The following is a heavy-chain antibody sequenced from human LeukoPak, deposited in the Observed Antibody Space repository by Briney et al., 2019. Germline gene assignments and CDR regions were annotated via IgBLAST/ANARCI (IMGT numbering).Heavy chain of an antibody. CDR1: GFTFSSYA. V-gene: IGHV3-7*03. J-gene: IGHJ6*02. CDR2: IKQDGSEK. D-gene: IGHD3-16*01. Sequence: GGSLRLSCAASGFTFSSYAMSWVRQAPGKGLEWVANIKQDGSEKNYVDSVKGRFTISRDNAKNSLYLQMNSLRAEDTAVYYCARYYDSGPWDYYGMDVWGQGTTVTVSS. CDR3: ARYYDSGPWDYYGMDV.